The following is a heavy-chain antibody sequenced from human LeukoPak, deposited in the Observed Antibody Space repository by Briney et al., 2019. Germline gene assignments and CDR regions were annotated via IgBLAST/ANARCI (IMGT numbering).Heavy chain of an antibody. D-gene: IGHD1-1*01. CDR2: IYYSGST. CDR1: GGSISSNSYY. V-gene: IGHV4-39*07. CDR3: ARGRVSSSTWYSTYYYYFYMDV. Sequence: PSETLSLTCTVSGGSISSNSYYWGWIRQPPGKGLEWIGSIYYSGSTYYNPSLECRVTISVDTSKNQFSLKLSSVTAADTAVYYCARGRVSSSTWYSTYYYYFYMDVWGKGTMVTVSS. J-gene: IGHJ6*03.